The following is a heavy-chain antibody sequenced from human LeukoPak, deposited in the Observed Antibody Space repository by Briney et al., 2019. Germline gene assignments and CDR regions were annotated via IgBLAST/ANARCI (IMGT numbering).Heavy chain of an antibody. CDR1: GFTFSDYC. D-gene: IGHD3-16*01. CDR3: APTPGGTFDG. CDR2: ISNSGSNI. J-gene: IGHJ4*02. Sequence: GGSLRLSCVVSGFTFSDYCMNWIRQPPGRELEWVACISNSGSNIYYADSVKGRFTISRDNTKNPLYLQMSNRRAEDAAVYYCAPTPGGTFDGWGQRTLVSVS. V-gene: IGHV3-11*01.